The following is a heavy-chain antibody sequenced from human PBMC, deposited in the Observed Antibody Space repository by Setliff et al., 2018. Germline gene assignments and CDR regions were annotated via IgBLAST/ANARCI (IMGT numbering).Heavy chain of an antibody. CDR1: GDSFSDYY. CDR3: ARDRTAYSYGLDV. CDR2: IYHNGNT. J-gene: IGHJ6*02. D-gene: IGHD5-18*01. Sequence: KASETLSLTCAVYGDSFSDYYWSWIRQPPGKGLQWIGYIYHNGNTNFNPSLKSRVNMSIDTSKNQFALNLKSVTAADTAVYYCARDRTAYSYGLDVWGQGTTVTVSS. V-gene: IGHV4-59*01.